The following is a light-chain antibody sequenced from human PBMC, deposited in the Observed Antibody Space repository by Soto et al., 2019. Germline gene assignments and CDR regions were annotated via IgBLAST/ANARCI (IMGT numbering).Light chain of an antibody. Sequence: DIQMTQSPSSLSASVGDRVTITCRASQSISNYLNWYQRKPGKAPEFLIYAASSLQSGVPSRFSGSGSGTHFTLTISSLQPEDFATYYCQQSYSTPLTFGGGTKVEMK. CDR3: QQSYSTPLT. J-gene: IGKJ4*01. V-gene: IGKV1-39*01. CDR1: QSISNY. CDR2: AAS.